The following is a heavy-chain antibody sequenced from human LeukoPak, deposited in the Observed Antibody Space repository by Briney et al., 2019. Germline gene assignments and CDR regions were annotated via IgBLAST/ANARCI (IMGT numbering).Heavy chain of an antibody. J-gene: IGHJ3*02. D-gene: IGHD3-22*01. CDR2: IWYDGSNK. Sequence: GGSLRLSCAASGFTFSSYGMHWVRQAPGKGLEWVAVIWYDGSNKYYADSVKGRFTISRDNSKNTLYLQMNSLRAEDTAVYYCAKDEAWLGYYDSSGYYSGSAFDIWGQGTMVTVSS. CDR1: GFTFSSYG. CDR3: AKDEAWLGYYDSSGYYSGSAFDI. V-gene: IGHV3-30*02.